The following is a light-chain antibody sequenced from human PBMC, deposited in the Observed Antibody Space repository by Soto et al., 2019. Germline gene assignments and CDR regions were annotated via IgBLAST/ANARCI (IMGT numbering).Light chain of an antibody. V-gene: IGKV3D-20*01. J-gene: IGKJ4*01. CDR1: QSITNNF. CDR2: DAS. Sequence: EIVLTQSPATLSLSPGERATPSCGASQSITNNFLAWYQQRPGLAPRLLIYDASNRAAGIPDRFSGSGSGTDFILTFSRLGPEVFEVYYCKDFDKLITLGGGTRGDIK. CDR3: KDFDKLIT.